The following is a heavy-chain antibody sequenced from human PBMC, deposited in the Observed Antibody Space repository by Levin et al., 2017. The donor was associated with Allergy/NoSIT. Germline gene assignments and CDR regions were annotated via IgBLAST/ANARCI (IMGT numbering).Heavy chain of an antibody. CDR2: ITHSGST. CDR1: GGSFSDSN. V-gene: IGHV4-34*01. J-gene: IGHJ6*02. CDR3: ARVRVILTGYYRGSQASYYYGMDV. D-gene: IGHD3-9*01. Sequence: SPTLSLPCAVYGGSFSDSNWSWIRQPPGKGLQWIGEITHSGSTTYTPSLKSRVTILVDTSKNEISLRLSSATAADTAVYYCARVRVILTGYYRGSQASYYYGMDVWGQGTTVTVSS.